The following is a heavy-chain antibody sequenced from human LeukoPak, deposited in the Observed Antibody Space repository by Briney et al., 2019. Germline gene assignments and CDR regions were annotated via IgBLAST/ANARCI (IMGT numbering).Heavy chain of an antibody. CDR2: IIPIFGTA. J-gene: IGHJ5*01. Sequence: GASVKVSCKASGGTFSSYAISWVRQAPGQGLEWMGRIIPIFGTANYAQKFQGRVTITTDESPSTAYMELSSLRSEDTAVYYCARGPDAYCSGGSCYVSNWFDSWGQGTLVTVSS. V-gene: IGHV1-69*05. CDR3: ARGPDAYCSGGSCYVSNWFDS. D-gene: IGHD2-15*01. CDR1: GGTFSSYA.